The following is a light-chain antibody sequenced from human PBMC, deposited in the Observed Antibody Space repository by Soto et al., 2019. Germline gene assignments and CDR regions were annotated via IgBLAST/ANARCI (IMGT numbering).Light chain of an antibody. CDR1: QSLSSSY. CDR3: QQFGSSPPRYT. CDR2: ATS. J-gene: IGKJ2*01. Sequence: EIVLTQSPGTLSLSPGERATLSCRASQSLSSSYVAWYQQKPGQAPRRLIYATSSRPTGIPDRFSGGGSGTDFTHIISRLEPEDSAVYYCQQFGSSPPRYTVGQGTKLEIK. V-gene: IGKV3-20*01.